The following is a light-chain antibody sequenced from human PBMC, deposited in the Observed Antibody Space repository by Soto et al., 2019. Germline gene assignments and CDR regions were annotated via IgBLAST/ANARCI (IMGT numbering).Light chain of an antibody. J-gene: IGKJ2*01. Sequence: EIVLTQPPATLSLSPGQRATLSCRASQSVSSYLAWYQQKPGQAPRPLVYDASNSATGIPARFSGRESGTDFTPTSGSLESENFAVYYCQQRSNWPPLYSFGQGTKLEIK. V-gene: IGKV3-11*01. CDR3: QQRSNWPPLYS. CDR2: DAS. CDR1: QSVSSY.